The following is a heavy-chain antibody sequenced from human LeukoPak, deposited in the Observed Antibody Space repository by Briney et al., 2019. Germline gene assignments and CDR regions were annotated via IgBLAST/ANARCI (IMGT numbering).Heavy chain of an antibody. J-gene: IGHJ4*02. CDR1: GGSIRSYY. CDR2: IFYSGST. D-gene: IGHD1-26*01. V-gene: IGHV4-59*08. Sequence: PSETLPLTCTVSGGSIRSYYWSWIRQPPGKGLEWIGYIFYSGSTNYNPSLKSRVTISVDTSKNQFSLNLSSVTAADTAVYYCARGARGSYSYWGQGTLVTVSS. CDR3: ARGARGSYSY.